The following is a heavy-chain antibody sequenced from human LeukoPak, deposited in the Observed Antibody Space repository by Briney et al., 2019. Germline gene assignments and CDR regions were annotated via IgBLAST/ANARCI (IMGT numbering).Heavy chain of an antibody. V-gene: IGHV1-46*01. J-gene: IGHJ4*02. CDR2: INPSGGST. CDR1: GGTFTSYY. D-gene: IGHD3-9*01. Sequence: ASVKVSCKASGGTFTSYYMHWVRQAPGQGLEWMGIINPSGGSTSYAQRFQGRVTMTRDTSTSTVYMELSSLRSEDTAVYYCARQYYDILTGYSNFDYWGQGTLVTVSS. CDR3: ARQYYDILTGYSNFDY.